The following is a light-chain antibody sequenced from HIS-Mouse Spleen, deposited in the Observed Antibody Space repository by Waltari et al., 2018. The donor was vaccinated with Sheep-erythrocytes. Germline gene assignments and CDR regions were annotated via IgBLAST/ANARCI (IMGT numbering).Light chain of an antibody. J-gene: IGLJ3*02. CDR1: SSDVGSYNL. Sequence: QSALTQPASVSGSPGQSITISCTGTSSDVGSYNLVPWYQQHTGKAPKLMIYEGSKRPSGVSTRFSGSKSGNPASLTISGLQAEDEADYYCCSYAGSSTPWVFGGGTKLTVL. V-gene: IGLV2-23*01. CDR3: CSYAGSSTPWV. CDR2: EGS.